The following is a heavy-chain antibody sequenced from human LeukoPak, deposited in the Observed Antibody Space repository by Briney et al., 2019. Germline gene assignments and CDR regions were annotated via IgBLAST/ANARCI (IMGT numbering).Heavy chain of an antibody. Sequence: GGSLRLSXAASGFTFSSYSMNWVRQAPGKGLEWVSSISSSSSYIYYADSVKGRFTISRDNAKNSLYLQMNSLRAEDKAVYYCARVVYATGYNWFDPWGQGTLVTVSS. CDR3: ARVVYATGYNWFDP. CDR2: ISSSSSYI. CDR1: GFTFSSYS. D-gene: IGHD2-8*01. J-gene: IGHJ5*02. V-gene: IGHV3-21*01.